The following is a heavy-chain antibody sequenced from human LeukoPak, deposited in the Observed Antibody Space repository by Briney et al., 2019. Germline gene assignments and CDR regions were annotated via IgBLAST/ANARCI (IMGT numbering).Heavy chain of an antibody. V-gene: IGHV4-34*01. CDR3: ARSGSGYLRYYFDY. J-gene: IGHJ4*02. D-gene: IGHD5-12*01. Sequence: SETLSLTCAVYGGSFSGYYWSWIRQPPGKGLEWIGSMYSSGSTYYNPSLKSRVTISVDTSKNQFSLKLSSVTAADTAVYYCARSGSGYLRYYFDYWGQGTLVTVSS. CDR1: GGSFSGYY. CDR2: MYSSGST.